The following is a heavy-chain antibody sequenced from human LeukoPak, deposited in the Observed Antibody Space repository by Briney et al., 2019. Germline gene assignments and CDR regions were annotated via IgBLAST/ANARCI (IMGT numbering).Heavy chain of an antibody. V-gene: IGHV4-34*01. D-gene: IGHD5-18*01. CDR2: INHSGST. CDR3: VRVRIQLWFPPNGMDA. J-gene: IGHJ6*02. Sequence: SETLSLTCAVYGGSFSGYYWSWIRQPPGKGLEWIGEINHSGSTNYNPSLKSRVTISVDTSKNQFSLKLSSVTAADTAVYYCVRVRIQLWFPPNGMDAWGQGTTVTVSS. CDR1: GGSFSGYY.